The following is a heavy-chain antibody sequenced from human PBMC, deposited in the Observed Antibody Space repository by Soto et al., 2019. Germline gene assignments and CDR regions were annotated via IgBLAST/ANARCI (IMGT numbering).Heavy chain of an antibody. D-gene: IGHD5-12*01. Sequence: GGSLRLSCAASGFTFSSYWMHWVRQAPGKGLVWVSRITSDGSSTSYADSVKGRFTVSRDNAKNTLYLQMNSLRAEDTAVYYCARDIVATIEHYYYYGMDVWGQGTTVTVSS. V-gene: IGHV3-74*01. CDR3: ARDIVATIEHYYYYGMDV. CDR1: GFTFSSYW. J-gene: IGHJ6*02. CDR2: ITSDGSST.